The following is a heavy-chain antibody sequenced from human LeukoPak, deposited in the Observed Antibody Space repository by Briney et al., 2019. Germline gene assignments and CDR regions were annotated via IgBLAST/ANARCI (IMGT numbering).Heavy chain of an antibody. Sequence: SETLSLTCTVSGGSISSYYWSWIRQPPGKGLEWIGYIYYSGSTNYNPSLKSRVTISVDTSKNQFSLKLSSVTAADTAVYYCATSTIFGVAPGWSAFDIWGQGTMVTVSS. CDR2: IYYSGST. D-gene: IGHD3-3*01. J-gene: IGHJ3*02. V-gene: IGHV4-59*01. CDR3: ATSTIFGVAPGWSAFDI. CDR1: GGSISSYY.